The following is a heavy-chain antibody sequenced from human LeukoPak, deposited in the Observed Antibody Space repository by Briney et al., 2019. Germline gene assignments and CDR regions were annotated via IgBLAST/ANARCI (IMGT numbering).Heavy chain of an antibody. D-gene: IGHD3-22*01. J-gene: IGHJ4*02. Sequence: GGSLRPSCVASGFTFSRYAMSWVRQAPGKGLEWVSSISTTSSYIFYADSVKGRFTISRDNAKNSLFLQMNSLRAEDTAVYYCTKTRMYNYDSRDFDYWGQGTLVTVSS. V-gene: IGHV3-21*01. CDR3: TKTRMYNYDSRDFDY. CDR1: GFTFSRYA. CDR2: ISTTSSYI.